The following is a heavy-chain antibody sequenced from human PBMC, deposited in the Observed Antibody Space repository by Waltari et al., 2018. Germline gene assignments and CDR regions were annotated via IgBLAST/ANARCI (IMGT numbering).Heavy chain of an antibody. D-gene: IGHD6-13*01. CDR3: AREVGAAAGTGFDY. J-gene: IGHJ4*02. CDR2: ISPNSGGT. CDR1: GCTFTGYY. V-gene: IGHV1-2*02. Sequence: QVQLVQSGAEVKKPGASVKVSCKASGCTFTGYYMHWVRQAPGQGLEWMRWISPNSGGTNYAQKLKGRVTMTRDTSISTAYMELSRLRSDDTAVDNCAREVGAAAGTGFDYWGQGTLVTVSS.